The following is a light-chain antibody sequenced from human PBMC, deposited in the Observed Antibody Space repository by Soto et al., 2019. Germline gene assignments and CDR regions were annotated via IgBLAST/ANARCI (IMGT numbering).Light chain of an antibody. CDR2: AAS. V-gene: IGKV1-39*01. CDR1: QSISTY. Sequence: DIQITQSPSSLSASVGDRVTITCRASQSISTYVSWYQHTLGKAPKLLIYAASNLQSGVPSRFSGSGSGTEFTLTIDSLHPEDFATYYCQQRMSTPLTFGGGTKVDLK. CDR3: QQRMSTPLT. J-gene: IGKJ4*01.